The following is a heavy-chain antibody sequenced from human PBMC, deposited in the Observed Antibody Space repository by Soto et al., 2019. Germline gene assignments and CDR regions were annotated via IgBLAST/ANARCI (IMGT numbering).Heavy chain of an antibody. J-gene: IGHJ6*02. CDR1: GFTFGSYG. CDR2: IWYDGSNK. Sequence: GGSLRLSCAASGFTFGSYGMHWVRQAPGKGLEWVAVIWYDGSNKYYADSVKGRFTISRDNSKNTLYLQMNSLRAEDTAVYYCAGSGVLGEWLVRDYYYYGMDVWGQGTTVTVSS. V-gene: IGHV3-33*01. D-gene: IGHD6-19*01. CDR3: AGSGVLGEWLVRDYYYYGMDV.